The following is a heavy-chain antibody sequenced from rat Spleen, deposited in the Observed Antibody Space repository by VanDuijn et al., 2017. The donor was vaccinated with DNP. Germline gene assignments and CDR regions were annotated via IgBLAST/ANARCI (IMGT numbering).Heavy chain of an antibody. J-gene: IGHJ4*01. CDR2: IRYDGGDT. CDR1: GFTFRDYN. Sequence: EVQLVESGGDLVQPGRSLKVSCEASGFTFRDYNMAWVRPAPTKGLEWVAYIRYDGGDTYYGDSVKGRFTISRDNAKSTLYLQMNSLRSEDMATYYCARGTLRLRAMDAWGQGTSVTVSS. CDR3: ARGTLRLRAMDA. V-gene: IGHV5-22*01. D-gene: IGHD1-6*01.